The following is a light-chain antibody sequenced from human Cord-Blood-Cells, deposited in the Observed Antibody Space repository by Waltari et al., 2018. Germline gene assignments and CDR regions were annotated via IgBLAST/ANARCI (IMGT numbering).Light chain of an antibody. V-gene: IGLV2-8*01. Sequence: QSALTQPPSASGSPGQSVTISCTGTSSDVGGYNYVFWYQQHPGKSPTLMIYEVSKRPSGVPDRFSGSKSGNPASLTVSGLQAEDEADYYCSSYAGSNNFVVFGGGTKLTVL. J-gene: IGLJ2*01. CDR1: SSDVGGYNY. CDR2: EVS. CDR3: SSYAGSNNFVV.